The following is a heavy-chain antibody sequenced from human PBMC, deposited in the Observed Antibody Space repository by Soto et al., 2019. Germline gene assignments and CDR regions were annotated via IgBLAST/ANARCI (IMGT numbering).Heavy chain of an antibody. CDR1: GGTFSSYA. V-gene: IGHV1-69*13. CDR3: ARELGSNDYAFDY. J-gene: IGHJ4*02. CDR2: IIPIFGTA. D-gene: IGHD4-17*01. Sequence: SVKVSCKASGGTFSSYAISWVRQAPGQGLEWMGGIIPIFGTANYAQKFQGRVTITADESTSTAYMELSSLRSEDTAVYYCARELGSNDYAFDYWGQGTLVTVSS.